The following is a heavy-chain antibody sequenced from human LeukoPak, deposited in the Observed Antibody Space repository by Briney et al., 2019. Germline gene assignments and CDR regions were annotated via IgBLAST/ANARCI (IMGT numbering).Heavy chain of an antibody. CDR1: GFTFSSYS. CDR3: ASSPRCSSTSCYR. V-gene: IGHV3-21*01. CDR2: ISSSSSYI. J-gene: IGHJ4*02. Sequence: GGSLRLSCAASGFTFSSYSMNWVRQAPGKGLEWVSSISSSSSYIYYADSVKGRFTISRDNAKNSLYLQMNSLRAEDTAVYYCASSPRCSSTSCYRWGQGTLVTVSS. D-gene: IGHD2-2*01.